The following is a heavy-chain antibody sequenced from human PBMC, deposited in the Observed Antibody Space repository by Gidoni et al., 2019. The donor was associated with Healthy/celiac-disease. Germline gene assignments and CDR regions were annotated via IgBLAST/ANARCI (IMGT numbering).Heavy chain of an antibody. CDR2: INPSGGST. CDR3: ARGGEEGLLWFPSTFDY. V-gene: IGHV1-46*01. Sequence: QVQLVQSGAEVKTPGASVKVSCKASGYTFTSYYMHWVRQAPGQGLEWMGIINPSGGSTSYAQKCQGRVTMTRDTSTSTGDMELSSLRSEDTAVYYCARGGEEGLLWFPSTFDYWGQGTLVTVSS. CDR1: GYTFTSYY. J-gene: IGHJ4*02. D-gene: IGHD3-10*01.